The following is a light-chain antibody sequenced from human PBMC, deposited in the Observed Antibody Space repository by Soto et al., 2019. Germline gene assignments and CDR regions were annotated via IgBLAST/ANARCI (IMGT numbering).Light chain of an antibody. J-gene: IGKJ4*01. V-gene: IGKV1-5*03. CDR3: QQHSNYPIT. CDR2: RAS. Sequence: DIQMTQSPSTLSASVGDRVTITCRASRNIGSWWAWYQQKAGKAPNLLIYRASILETGVPSRFTGSASGTEFTLTISSLQPDDFATYYCQQHSNYPITFGGGTKVE. CDR1: RNIGSW.